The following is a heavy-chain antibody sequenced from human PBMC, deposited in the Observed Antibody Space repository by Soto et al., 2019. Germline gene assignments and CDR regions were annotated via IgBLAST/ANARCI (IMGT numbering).Heavy chain of an antibody. V-gene: IGHV6-1*01. CDR3: ARTPRPVDGRWYWFDP. D-gene: IGHD6-19*01. Sequence: PSQTLSLTCAISGDSVSSNSAAWNWIRQSPSRGLEWLGRTYYRSKWYNDYAVSVKSRITINPDTSKNQFSLQLNSVTPEDTAVYYCARTPRPVDGRWYWFDPWGQGTLVTVSS. CDR1: GDSVSSNSAA. J-gene: IGHJ5*02. CDR2: TYYRSKWYN.